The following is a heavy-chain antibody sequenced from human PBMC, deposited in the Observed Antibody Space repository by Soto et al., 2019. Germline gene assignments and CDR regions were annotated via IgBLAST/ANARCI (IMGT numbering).Heavy chain of an antibody. CDR3: ARDRSSSYSYAMDL. CDR2: IWHDGTRK. D-gene: IGHD3-10*01. J-gene: IGHJ6*02. V-gene: IGHV3-33*01. Sequence: ESGGGVVQPGGSLTLSCSVSDFAFRLHGIHWVRHTPGKGLEWVAMIWHDGTRKYFRDSVRGRFTISIDSAKNKVYLQMNNLRGDDSALYFCARDRSSSYSYAMDLWGQGTTVTVSS. CDR1: DFAFRLHG.